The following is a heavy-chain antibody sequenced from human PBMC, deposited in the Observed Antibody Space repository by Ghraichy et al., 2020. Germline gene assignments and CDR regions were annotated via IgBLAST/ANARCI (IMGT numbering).Heavy chain of an antibody. CDR3: ARAIASRPEKGMDV. D-gene: IGHD6-6*01. Sequence: GESLNISCAASGFTVGSNYMSWVRQAPGKGLEWVSVIYSGGITFYAASVKGRFTISRDNSKNTVFLQMDSLRAEETAVNYCARAIASRPEKGMDVWGLGGTVTVSS. J-gene: IGHJ6*02. CDR2: IYSGGIT. CDR1: GFTVGSNY. V-gene: IGHV3-53*01.